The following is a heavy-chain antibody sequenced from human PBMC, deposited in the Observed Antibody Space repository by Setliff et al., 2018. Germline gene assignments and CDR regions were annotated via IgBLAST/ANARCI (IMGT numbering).Heavy chain of an antibody. CDR2: MNPNSGNT. CDR1: GYTFTSYD. D-gene: IGHD3-3*01. Sequence: GASVKVSCKASGYTFTSYDINWVRQATGQGLEWMGWMNPNSGNTGYAQKFQGRATMTRNTSISTAYMELSSLRSEDTAVYYCARPLSQFWSGYHTAAFDIWGQGTLVTVSS. CDR3: ARPLSQFWSGYHTAAFDI. V-gene: IGHV1-8*02. J-gene: IGHJ4*02.